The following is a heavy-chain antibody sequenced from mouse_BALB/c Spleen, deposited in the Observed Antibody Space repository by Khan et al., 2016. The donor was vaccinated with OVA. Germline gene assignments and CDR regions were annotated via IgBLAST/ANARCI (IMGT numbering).Heavy chain of an antibody. CDR2: IYPFNDDT. CDR1: GYTFTSYV. D-gene: IGHD2-14*01. CDR3: AKNYRYDVYFDY. J-gene: IGHJ2*01. V-gene: IGHV1S136*01. Sequence: VQLQQSGPELVKPGASVKMSCEASGYTFTSYVIHWVKQKPGQGLEWIGYIYPFNDDTKYNEKFKGKDTLTSDTSSSTAYMELRSLTSEDSAVYYCAKNYRYDVYFDYWGQGTTLTVSS.